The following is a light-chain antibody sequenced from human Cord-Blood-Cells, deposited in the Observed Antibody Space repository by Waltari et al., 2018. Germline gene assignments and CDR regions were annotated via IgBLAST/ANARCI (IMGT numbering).Light chain of an antibody. J-gene: IGLJ3*02. CDR2: EVS. CDR1: SSDVGGYNY. Sequence: QSALTQPASVSGSPGQSIPISCTGTSSDVGGYNYVSWYQQHPGKAPKLMIYEVSNRPSWVAHRFSGSKAGNTASLTISGLQAEDEADYYCSSYTSSSTLVFGGGTKLTVL. V-gene: IGLV2-14*01. CDR3: SSYTSSSTLV.